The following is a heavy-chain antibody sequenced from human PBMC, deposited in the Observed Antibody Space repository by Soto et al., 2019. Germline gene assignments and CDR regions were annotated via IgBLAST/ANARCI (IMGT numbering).Heavy chain of an antibody. CDR1: GASISSYF. D-gene: IGHD1-26*01. Sequence: PSETLSLTCTVSGASISSYFWSWIRQPAGKGLEWIGRIYTSGSTDYNPSLESRVTMSVDTSKKQVSLKLTSVTAADTAVYYCAAICNSPSCYGTDVWGQGTSVTVSS. CDR2: IYTSGST. J-gene: IGHJ6*02. CDR3: AAICNSPSCYGTDV. V-gene: IGHV4-4*07.